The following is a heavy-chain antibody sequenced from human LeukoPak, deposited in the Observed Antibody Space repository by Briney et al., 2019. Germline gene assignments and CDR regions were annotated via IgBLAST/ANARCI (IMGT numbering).Heavy chain of an antibody. J-gene: IGHJ3*02. CDR2: INHSGST. CDR3: ARGSNRGIAAARKAFDI. V-gene: IGHV4-34*01. CDR1: GGSFSGYY. Sequence: PSGTLSLTCAVYGGSFSGYYWSWIRQPPGKGLEWIGEINHSGSTNYNPSLKSRVTISVDTSKNQFSLKLSSVTAADTAVYYCARGSNRGIAAARKAFDIWGQGTMVTVSS. D-gene: IGHD6-13*01.